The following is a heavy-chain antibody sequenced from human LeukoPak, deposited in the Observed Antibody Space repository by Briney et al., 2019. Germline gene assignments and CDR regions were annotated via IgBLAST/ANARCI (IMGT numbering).Heavy chain of an antibody. V-gene: IGHV1-2*02. CDR2: INPNSGGT. D-gene: IGHD2/OR15-2a*01. CDR1: GYTFTGCY. CDR3: ARFLRNYYYYMDV. J-gene: IGHJ6*03. Sequence: ASVKVSCKASGYTFTGCYMHWVRQAPGQGLEWMGWINPNSGGTNYAQKFQGRVTMTRDTSISTAYMELSRLRSDDTAVYYCARFLRNYYYYMDVWGKGTTVTVSS.